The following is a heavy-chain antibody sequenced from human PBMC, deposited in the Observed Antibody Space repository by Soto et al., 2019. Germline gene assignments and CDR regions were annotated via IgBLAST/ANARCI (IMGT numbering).Heavy chain of an antibody. CDR1: GYTFTSYD. Sequence: QVQLVQSGAEVKKPGASVKVSCKASGYTFTSYDINWVRQATGQGLEWMGWMNPNSGNTGYAQKFQGRVTMTRNTSISTAYMELSSLRSEDTAVYYCAREGYCSGGSCYPDYYYYYMGVWGKGTTVTVSS. D-gene: IGHD2-15*01. V-gene: IGHV1-8*01. CDR2: MNPNSGNT. J-gene: IGHJ6*03. CDR3: AREGYCSGGSCYPDYYYYYMGV.